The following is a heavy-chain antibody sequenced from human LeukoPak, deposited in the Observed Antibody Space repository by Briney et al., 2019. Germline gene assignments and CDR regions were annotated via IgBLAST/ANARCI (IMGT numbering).Heavy chain of an antibody. CDR1: GFTFSSYA. J-gene: IGHJ6*04. V-gene: IGHV3-30*04. CDR3: AVRYSGYDFREDFYGMDV. Sequence: GGSLRLSCAASGFTFSSYAMHWVRQAPGKGLEWVAVISYDGSNKYYADSVKGRFTISIDNSKTPLYLQMNSLRAEDTAVYYCAVRYSGYDFREDFYGMDVWGKGTTVTVSS. D-gene: IGHD5-12*01. CDR2: ISYDGSNK.